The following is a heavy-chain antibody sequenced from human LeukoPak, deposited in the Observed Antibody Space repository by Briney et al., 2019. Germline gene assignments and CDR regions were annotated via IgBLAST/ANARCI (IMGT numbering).Heavy chain of an antibody. CDR1: GFTVSSNY. Sequence: GGSVTLSCAASGFTVSSNYMSWLRHARGKGLEGVPVIYSGSSTYYADSVKGRFTRSRDNSKNTLYLQMNSLRAEDTAVDYCARDRIAVAGTWFDYWGQGTLVTVSS. CDR3: ARDRIAVAGTWFDY. D-gene: IGHD6-19*01. V-gene: IGHV3-53*01. J-gene: IGHJ4*02. CDR2: IYSGSST.